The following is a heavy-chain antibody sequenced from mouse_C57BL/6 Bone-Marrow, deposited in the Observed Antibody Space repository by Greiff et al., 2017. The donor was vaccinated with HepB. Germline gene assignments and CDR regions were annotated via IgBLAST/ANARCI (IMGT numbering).Heavy chain of an antibody. CDR1: GFTFSDYY. V-gene: IGHV5-12*01. Sequence: EVKVEESGGGLVQPGGSLKLSCAASGFTFSDYYMYWVRQTPEKRLEWVAYISNGGGSTYYPDTVKGRFTISRDNAKNTLYLQMSRLKSEDTAMYYCARQNYYGSSSDYWGQGTTLTVSS. D-gene: IGHD1-1*01. CDR2: ISNGGGST. J-gene: IGHJ2*01. CDR3: ARQNYYGSSSDY.